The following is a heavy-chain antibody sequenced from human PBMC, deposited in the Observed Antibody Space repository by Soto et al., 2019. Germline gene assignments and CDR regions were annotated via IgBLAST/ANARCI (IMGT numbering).Heavy chain of an antibody. J-gene: IGHJ6*02. CDR1: GFTFSSYA. CDR3: ATYPAAAARIYYCYGIDV. CDR2: ISGSGGST. D-gene: IGHD6-6*01. Sequence: GGSLRLSCAASGFTFSSYAMSWVRQAPGKGLEWVSAISGSGGSTYYADSVKGRFTISRDNSKNTLYLQMNSLRAEDTAVYYCATYPAAAARIYYCYGIDVWGREITVTVSS. V-gene: IGHV3-23*01.